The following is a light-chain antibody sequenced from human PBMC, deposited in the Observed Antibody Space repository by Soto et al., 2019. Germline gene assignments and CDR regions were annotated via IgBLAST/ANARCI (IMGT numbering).Light chain of an antibody. CDR1: QSVTNY. CDR3: QQSYDTRMYT. J-gene: IGKJ5*01. V-gene: IGKV1-39*01. CDR2: SAS. Sequence: DIQMTQSPSSLPASVGDRVTITCRASQSVTNYLNWYQQKPGKAPKLLIYSASSLQSGVPSRFSGSGSGTYFTLTISSLQPEDFATYYCQQSYDTRMYTFGQGTRLEIK.